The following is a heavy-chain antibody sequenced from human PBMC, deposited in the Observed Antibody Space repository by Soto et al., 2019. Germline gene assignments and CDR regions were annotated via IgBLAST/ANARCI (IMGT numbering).Heavy chain of an antibody. D-gene: IGHD1-1*01. J-gene: IGHJ3*02. Sequence: PGGSLRLSCAASGFTFSSYWMSWVRQAPGKGLEWVANIKQDGSEKYYVDSVKGRFTISRDNAKNSLYLQMNSLRAEDTAVYYCASEAMMGTDASDIWGQGTMVTVSS. V-gene: IGHV3-7*05. CDR2: IKQDGSEK. CDR1: GFTFSSYW. CDR3: ASEAMMGTDASDI.